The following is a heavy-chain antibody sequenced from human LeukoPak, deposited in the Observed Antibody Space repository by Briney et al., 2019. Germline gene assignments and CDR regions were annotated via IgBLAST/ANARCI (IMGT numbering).Heavy chain of an antibody. Sequence: GRSLRLSCAVSGFTFRSFWMHWVRQAPGEGLLWVSRINSDGSSTTYADSVKGRFTISRDNTKNTLYLQMNSLRAEDTAVYYCARTLGVPSAFDPWGQGTLVTVSS. D-gene: IGHD2-2*01. CDR3: ARTLGVPSAFDP. J-gene: IGHJ5*02. V-gene: IGHV3-74*03. CDR1: GFTFRSFW. CDR2: INSDGSST.